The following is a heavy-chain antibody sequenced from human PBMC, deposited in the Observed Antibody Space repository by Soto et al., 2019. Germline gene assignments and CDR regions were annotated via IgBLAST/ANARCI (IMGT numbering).Heavy chain of an antibody. J-gene: IGHJ6*03. CDR2: INPNSGGT. Sequence: QVQLVQSGAEVKKPGASVKVSCKASGYTFTGYYMHWVRQAPGQGLEWMGWINPNSGGTNYAQKFQGWVTMTRDTSISTAYMELSRLRSDDTAVYYCAREHGNDYGSGSPPGGYYMDVWGKGTTVTVSS. CDR3: AREHGNDYGSGSPPGGYYMDV. CDR1: GYTFTGYY. D-gene: IGHD3-10*01. V-gene: IGHV1-2*04.